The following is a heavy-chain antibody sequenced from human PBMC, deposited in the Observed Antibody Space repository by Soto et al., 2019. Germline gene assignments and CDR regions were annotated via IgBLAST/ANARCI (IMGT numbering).Heavy chain of an antibody. Sequence: PSETLSLTCAVSGGSISSSNWWSWVRQPPGKGLGWIGEIYHSGSTNYNPSLKSRVTTSVDKSKNQFSLKLSSVAAADTAVYYCARDENGDNGREFDPWGQGTLVTVSS. V-gene: IGHV4-4*02. J-gene: IGHJ5*02. CDR3: ARDENGDNGREFDP. CDR1: GGSISSSNW. CDR2: IYHSGST. D-gene: IGHD4-17*01.